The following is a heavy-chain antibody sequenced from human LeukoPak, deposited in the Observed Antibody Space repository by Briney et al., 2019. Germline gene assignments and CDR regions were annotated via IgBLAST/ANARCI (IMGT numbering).Heavy chain of an antibody. V-gene: IGHV4-4*07. D-gene: IGHD3-10*01. J-gene: IGHJ5*02. Sequence: SETLSLTCTVSGGSISSYYWSWIRQPAGKGLEWIGRIYTSGSTNYNPSLKSRVTMSVDTSKNQFSLKLSSVTAADTAVYYCARDLVHYYGSGEVSVFDPWGQGTLVTVSS. CDR2: IYTSGST. CDR1: GGSISSYY. CDR3: ARDLVHYYGSGEVSVFDP.